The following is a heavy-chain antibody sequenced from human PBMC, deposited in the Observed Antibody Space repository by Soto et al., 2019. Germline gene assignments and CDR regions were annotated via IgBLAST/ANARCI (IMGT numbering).Heavy chain of an antibody. V-gene: IGHV4-34*01. D-gene: IGHD3-10*01. CDR2: INHSGST. CDR1: GGSFSGYY. CDR3: ARVPYGYYGSGSSPGYYYGMDV. Sequence: SETLSLTCAVYGGSFSGYYWSWIRQPPGKGLEWIGEINHSGSTNYNPSLKSRVTISVDTSKNQFSLKLSSVTAADTAVYYCARVPYGYYGSGSSPGYYYGMDVWAKGPRSPSP. J-gene: IGHJ6*02.